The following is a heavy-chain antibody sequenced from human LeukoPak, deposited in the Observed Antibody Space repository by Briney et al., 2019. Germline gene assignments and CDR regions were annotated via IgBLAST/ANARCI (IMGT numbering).Heavy chain of an antibody. V-gene: IGHV3-7*03. CDR3: ASDRDFRLHY. Sequence: GGSLRLSCAASGFAFSGYWMSWVRQAPGKELEWVANINEDGSKKHYLDSVEGRFTISRDNAKNSLYLQMNSLRAEDTAVFYCASDRDFRLHYWGQGTLVTVSS. J-gene: IGHJ4*02. CDR2: INEDGSKK. D-gene: IGHD2-21*01. CDR1: GFAFSGYW.